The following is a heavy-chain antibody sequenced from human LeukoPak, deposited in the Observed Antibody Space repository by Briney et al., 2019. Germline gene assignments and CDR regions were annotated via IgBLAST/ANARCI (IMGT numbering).Heavy chain of an antibody. J-gene: IGHJ4*02. CDR1: GFTFSSYG. CDR3: ARDGSSWSRWGYFDY. V-gene: IGHV3-30*19. D-gene: IGHD6-13*01. Sequence: GGSLRLSCAASGFTFSSYGMHWVRQAPGKGLEWVAVIWYDGSNKYYADSVKGRFTISRDNSKNTLYLQMNSLRAEDTAAYYCARDGSSWSRWGYFDYWGQGTLVTVSS. CDR2: IWYDGSNK.